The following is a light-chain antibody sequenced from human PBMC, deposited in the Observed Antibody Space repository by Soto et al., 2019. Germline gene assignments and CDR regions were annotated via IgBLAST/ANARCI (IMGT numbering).Light chain of an antibody. Sequence: QSVLTQPASVSGSPGQSITISCTGTSSDVGGYNYVSWYQHHPGKAPKPLIYDVSNRPSGVSNRFSGSKSDHTASLTISGLQPEDEADYYCSSYTTSNTRQIVFGTGTKLTVL. CDR1: SSDVGGYNY. CDR2: DVS. J-gene: IGLJ1*01. V-gene: IGLV2-14*03. CDR3: SSYTTSNTRQIV.